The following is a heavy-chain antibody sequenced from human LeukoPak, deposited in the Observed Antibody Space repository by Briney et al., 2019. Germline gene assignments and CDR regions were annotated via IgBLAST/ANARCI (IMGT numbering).Heavy chain of an antibody. D-gene: IGHD5-18*01. CDR2: ISAYNGNT. CDR3: ARTADSYGYDRWDY. V-gene: IGHV1-18*01. CDR1: SYTFTSYG. J-gene: IGHJ4*02. Sequence: SVKASCKAYSYTFTSYGISCVRQAPGQGLEWMGWISAYNGNTNYAQKLQGRVTMTTDTSTSTAYMELRSLRSDDTAVYYCARTADSYGYDRWDYWGQGTLVTVSS.